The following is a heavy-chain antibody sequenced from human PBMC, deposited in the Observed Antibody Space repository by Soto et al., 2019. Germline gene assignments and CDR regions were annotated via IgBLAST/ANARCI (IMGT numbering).Heavy chain of an antibody. Sequence: QVQLVQSGAEVKKPGASVKVSCKASGYTFTSYDINWVRQATGQGLEWMGWMNPNSGNTGYAQKFQGRVTMTRNTSRSTAYMELSSLRSEDTAVYYCARVWGYYYGSGSYNWFDPWGQGTLVTVSS. J-gene: IGHJ5*02. D-gene: IGHD3-10*01. CDR2: MNPNSGNT. CDR3: ARVWGYYYGSGSYNWFDP. V-gene: IGHV1-8*01. CDR1: GYTFTSYD.